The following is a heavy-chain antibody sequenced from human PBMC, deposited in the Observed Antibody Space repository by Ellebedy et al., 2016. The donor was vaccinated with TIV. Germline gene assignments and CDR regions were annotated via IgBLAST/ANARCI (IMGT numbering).Heavy chain of an antibody. CDR2: IIPIFGTA. CDR3: ARAREAPTQGFTFDY. CDR1: GGTFSSYA. J-gene: IGHJ4*02. Sequence: SVKVSCXASGGTFSSYAISWVRQAPGQGLEWMGGIIPIFGTANYAQKFQGRVTITADESTSTAYMELSSLRSEDTAVYYCARAREAPTQGFTFDYWGQGTLVTVSS. V-gene: IGHV1-69*13.